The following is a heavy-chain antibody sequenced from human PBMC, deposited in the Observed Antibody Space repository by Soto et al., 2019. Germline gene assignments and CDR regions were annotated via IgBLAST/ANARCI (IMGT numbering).Heavy chain of an antibody. D-gene: IGHD2-21*02. CDR1: GFTFSSYT. J-gene: IGHJ4*02. Sequence: EVQLVESGGGLVRPGGSLRLSCAASGFTFSSYTMHWVRQAPGKGLKWVSSITSTSTYIYYTDSLKGRFTISRDNANNSLFMQMNSLGPGDTAVYYCARDGARDRGDKGFDYWGQGTVVTVSS. CDR3: ARDGARDRGDKGFDY. V-gene: IGHV3-21*01. CDR2: ITSTSTYI.